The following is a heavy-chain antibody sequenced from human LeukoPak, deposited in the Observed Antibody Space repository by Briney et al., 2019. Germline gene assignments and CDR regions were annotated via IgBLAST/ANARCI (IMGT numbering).Heavy chain of an antibody. J-gene: IGHJ4*02. CDR3: ARDSSSFPNYFDY. CDR2: IYSDGTT. D-gene: IGHD3-3*02. Sequence: GGSLRLSCAASGFTVSSTYMSWVRQAPGKGLEWVSLIYSDGTTFYADSVKGRFAISTDNSKDTLYLQMSSLRAEDTAVYYCARDSSSFPNYFDYWGQGTLITVSS. CDR1: GFTVSSTY. V-gene: IGHV3-53*01.